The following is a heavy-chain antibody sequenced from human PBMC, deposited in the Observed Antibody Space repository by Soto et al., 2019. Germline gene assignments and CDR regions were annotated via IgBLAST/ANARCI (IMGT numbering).Heavy chain of an antibody. D-gene: IGHD2-21*02. CDR2: IYYSGST. J-gene: IGHJ6*02. Sequence: SETLSLTCTVSGGSISGGGYYWSWIRQHPGKGLEWIGYIYYSGSTYYNPSLKSRVTISLDTSKNQFSLKLSSVTAADTAVYYCARDQPCGGDCYSDYYYGMDAWDQGTPVTVSS. CDR3: ARDQPCGGDCYSDYYYGMDA. V-gene: IGHV4-31*03. CDR1: GGSISGGGYY.